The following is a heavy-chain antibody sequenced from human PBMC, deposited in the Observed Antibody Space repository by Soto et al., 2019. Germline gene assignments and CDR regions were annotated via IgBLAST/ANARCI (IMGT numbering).Heavy chain of an antibody. J-gene: IGHJ6*02. V-gene: IGHV1-69*13. Sequence: SVKVSCKASGGTFSSYAISWVRQAPGQGLEWMGGIIPIFGTANYAQKFQGRVTITADESTSTAYMELSGLRSEDTAVYYCGGNSGYDPRYYYYYGMDVWGQGTTVTVSS. CDR2: IIPIFGTA. CDR1: GGTFSSYA. D-gene: IGHD5-12*01. CDR3: GGNSGYDPRYYYYYGMDV.